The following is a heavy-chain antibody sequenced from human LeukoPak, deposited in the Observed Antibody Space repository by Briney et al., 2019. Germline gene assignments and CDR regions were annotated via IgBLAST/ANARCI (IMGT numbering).Heavy chain of an antibody. CDR2: ISGSGSNT. CDR3: ARDVVPGTY. Sequence: GGSLRLSCAASGFTFASYVMSWVRQAPGKGLEWVSAISGSGSNTYYADSVKGRFTISRDNSKNTMYLQMNSLRAEDTAVYYCARDVVPGTYWGQGTLVTVSS. D-gene: IGHD1-7*01. V-gene: IGHV3-23*01. CDR1: GFTFASYV. J-gene: IGHJ4*02.